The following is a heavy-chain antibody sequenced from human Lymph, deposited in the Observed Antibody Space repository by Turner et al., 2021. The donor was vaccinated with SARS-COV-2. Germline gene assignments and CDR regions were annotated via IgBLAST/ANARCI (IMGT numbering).Heavy chain of an antibody. CDR2: ISNSGST. J-gene: IGHJ4*02. Sequence: VQLQESGPGLVKPSETLSLPCTVSGGSISSYYWSWIRQPPGKGLEWIGYISNSGSTNYNPSLKSRVTIALDTSKNQFSLKLSSVTAADTAVYYCARHGNELGIQLWGQGTLVTVSS. CDR3: ARHGNELGIQL. CDR1: GGSISSYY. D-gene: IGHD5-18*01. V-gene: IGHV4-59*08.